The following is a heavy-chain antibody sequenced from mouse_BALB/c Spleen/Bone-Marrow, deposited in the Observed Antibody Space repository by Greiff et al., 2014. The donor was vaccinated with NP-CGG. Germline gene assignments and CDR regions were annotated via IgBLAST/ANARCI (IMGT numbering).Heavy chain of an antibody. D-gene: IGHD1-1*01. J-gene: IGHJ2*01. CDR2: IDPANGNT. Sequence: EVQPQQSGAELVKPGASVKLSCTASGFNIKDTYMHWVKQRPEQGLEWIGRIDPANGNTKYDPKFQGKATITADTSSNTAYLQLSSLTSEDTAVYYCARRYGSSPFDYWGQGTTLTVSS. V-gene: IGHV14-3*02. CDR1: GFNIKDTY. CDR3: ARRYGSSPFDY.